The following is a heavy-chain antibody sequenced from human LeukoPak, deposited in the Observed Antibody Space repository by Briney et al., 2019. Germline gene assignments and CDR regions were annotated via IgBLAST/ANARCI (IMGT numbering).Heavy chain of an antibody. CDR3: ATEGRGVHFDS. V-gene: IGHV3-21*01. Sequence: KSGGSLRLSCAASGFIFSSYGMNWVRQAPGKGLEWVASIDTTSYTYYTDSVKGRFTISRDNAKISLYLQMNSLRAEDTAEYYCATEGRGVHFDSWGQGTLVTVSS. CDR1: GFIFSSYG. D-gene: IGHD3-10*01. CDR2: IDTTSYT. J-gene: IGHJ4*02.